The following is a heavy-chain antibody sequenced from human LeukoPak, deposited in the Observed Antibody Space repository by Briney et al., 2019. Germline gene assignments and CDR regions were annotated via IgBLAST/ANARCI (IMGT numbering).Heavy chain of an antibody. J-gene: IGHJ4*02. Sequence: SETLSLTCTVSGGSISSYYWSWIRQPPGKGLEWIGYIYYSRSTNYNPSLKSRVTISVDTSKNQFSLKLSSVTAADTAVYYCARQISSGSHFDYWGQGTLVTVSS. V-gene: IGHV4-59*08. CDR3: ARQISSGSHFDY. CDR2: IYYSRST. D-gene: IGHD3-10*01. CDR1: GGSISSYY.